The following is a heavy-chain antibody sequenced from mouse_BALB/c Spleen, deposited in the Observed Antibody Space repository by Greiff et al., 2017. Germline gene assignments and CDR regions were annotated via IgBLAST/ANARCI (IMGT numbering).Heavy chain of an antibody. CDR3: ARGTGFYAMDY. CDR1: GYAFSSSW. D-gene: IGHD4-1*01. Sequence: QVQLQQSGPELVKPGASVKISCKASGYAFSSSWMNWVKQRPGQGLEWIGRIYPGDGDTNYNGKFKGKATLTADKSSSTAYMQLSSLTSVDSAVYFCARGTGFYAMDYWGQGTSVTVSS. CDR2: IYPGDGDT. V-gene: IGHV1-82*01. J-gene: IGHJ4*01.